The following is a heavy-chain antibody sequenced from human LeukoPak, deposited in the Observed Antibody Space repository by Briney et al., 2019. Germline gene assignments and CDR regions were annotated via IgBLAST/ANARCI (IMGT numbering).Heavy chain of an antibody. Sequence: SETLSLTCTVSGYSISSGYYWGWIRQPPGKGLEWIGSIYHSGGTYYNPSLKSRVTISVDTSKNQFSLKLSSVTAADTAVYYCARGTIFGVDNYWGQRTLVTVSS. CDR3: ARGTIFGVDNY. J-gene: IGHJ4*02. CDR2: IYHSGGT. V-gene: IGHV4-38-2*02. D-gene: IGHD3-3*01. CDR1: GYSISSGYY.